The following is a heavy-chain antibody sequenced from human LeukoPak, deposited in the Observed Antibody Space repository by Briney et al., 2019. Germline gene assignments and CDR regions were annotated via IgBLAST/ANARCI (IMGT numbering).Heavy chain of an antibody. V-gene: IGHV3-7*03. CDR3: TRDKSAGADTGSSFYY. Sequence: GGSLRLSCAAFGFTFSDYWMTWVRQAPGKGLEWVASIKQDGGETYYVDSVKGRFTFSRDNAKNSVYLQMSSLRAEDTAVYYCTRDKSAGADTGSSFYYWGQGALVTVSS. CDR2: IKQDGGET. J-gene: IGHJ4*02. D-gene: IGHD3-10*01. CDR1: GFTFSDYW.